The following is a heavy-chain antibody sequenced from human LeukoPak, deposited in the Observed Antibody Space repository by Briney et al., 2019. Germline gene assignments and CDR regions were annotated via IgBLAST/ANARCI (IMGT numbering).Heavy chain of an antibody. Sequence: GGSLRLSCAASGFTFDDYAMHWVRHAPWKGLEWVSGITWNRDNIGYGDSVKGRFTISRDNVKNVLYLQMTSLRPEDTALYYCAKDLSSAITSALVLDVWGQGTTVIVSS. CDR1: GFTFDDYA. D-gene: IGHD3-22*01. CDR3: AKDLSSAITSALVLDV. CDR2: ITWNRDNI. V-gene: IGHV3-9*01. J-gene: IGHJ6*02.